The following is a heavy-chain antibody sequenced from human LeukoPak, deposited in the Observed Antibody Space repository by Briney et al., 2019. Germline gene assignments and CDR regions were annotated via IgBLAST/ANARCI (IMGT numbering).Heavy chain of an antibody. Sequence: GESLKISCQGSGYSFTTYWIGWVRQMPGKGLEWMGIIYPGDSDTRYSPSFQGQVTISADKSISTAYLQWSSLKASDTAMYYCARLTRHIAVAKGPTSVFDYWGQGTLVTVSS. V-gene: IGHV5-51*01. D-gene: IGHD6-19*01. CDR1: GYSFTTYW. CDR3: ARLTRHIAVAKGPTSVFDY. CDR2: IYPGDSDT. J-gene: IGHJ4*02.